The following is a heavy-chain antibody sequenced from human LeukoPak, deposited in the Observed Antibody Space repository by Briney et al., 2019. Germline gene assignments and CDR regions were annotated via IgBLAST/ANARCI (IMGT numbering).Heavy chain of an antibody. V-gene: IGHV1-69*04. CDR3: ARASPSLGWFDP. J-gene: IGHJ5*02. D-gene: IGHD3-10*01. CDR1: GGTFSSYA. CDR2: IIPILGIA. Sequence: GASVTVSCKASGGTFSSYAISWVRQAPGQGLEWMGRIIPILGIANYAQKFQGRVTITADKSTSTAYMELSSLRSEDTAVYYCARASPSLGWFDPWGQGTLVTVSS.